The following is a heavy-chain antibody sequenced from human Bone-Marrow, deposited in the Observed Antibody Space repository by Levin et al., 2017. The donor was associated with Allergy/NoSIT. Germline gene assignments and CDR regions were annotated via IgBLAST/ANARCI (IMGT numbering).Heavy chain of an antibody. D-gene: IGHD2-2*01. CDR1: GFTFSSYA. J-gene: IGHJ4*02. CDR3: AKRRRCSSTSCYVVDY. CDR2: ISGSGGST. Sequence: SLKISCAASGFTFSSYAMSWVRQAPGKGLEWVSAISGSGGSTYYADSVKGRFTISRDNSKNTLYLQMNSLRAEDTAVYYCAKRRRCSSTSCYVVDYWGQGTLVTVSS. V-gene: IGHV3-23*01.